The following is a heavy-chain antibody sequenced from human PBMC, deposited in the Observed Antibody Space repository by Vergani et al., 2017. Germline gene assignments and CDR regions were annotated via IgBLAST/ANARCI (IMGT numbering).Heavy chain of an antibody. CDR2: INSDGSST. Sequence: EVQLVESGGGLVQPGGSLRLSCAASGFTFSSYWMHWVRHAPGKGLVWVSRINSDGSSTSYADSVKGRFTISRDNAKNTLYLQMNSLRAEDTAVYYCARRMWGRRYQLLSGTMVRGAVSFDYWGQGTLVTVSS. V-gene: IGHV3-74*01. CDR3: ARRMWGRRYQLLSGTMVRGAVSFDY. J-gene: IGHJ4*02. D-gene: IGHD3-10*01. CDR1: GFTFSSYW.